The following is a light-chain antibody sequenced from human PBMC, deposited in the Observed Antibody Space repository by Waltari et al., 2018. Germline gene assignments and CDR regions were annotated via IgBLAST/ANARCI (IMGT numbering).Light chain of an antibody. Sequence: QLVVTQSPSASASLGASVKLTCTLSRRHSSYAIAWHQQLPEKGPRYLMKVNSDGSHTKGDGISDRFSGSSSGAERYLTISSLQSEDEADYYCQTWDTDIPVVFGGGTKLTVL. CDR1: RRHSSYA. CDR3: QTWDTDIPVV. CDR2: VNSDGSH. J-gene: IGLJ2*01. V-gene: IGLV4-69*01.